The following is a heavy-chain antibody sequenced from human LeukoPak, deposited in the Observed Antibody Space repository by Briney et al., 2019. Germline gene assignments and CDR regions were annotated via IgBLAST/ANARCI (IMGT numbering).Heavy chain of an antibody. CDR2: IDTNGGNT. V-gene: IGHV3-64*02. J-gene: IGHJ4*02. Sequence: AGGSLRLSCAASGFTFSTYAMHWVRQAPGKGLEYVSGIDTNGGNTYYADSVKGRFTISRDNSKNTLYLQMGSLRPEDMAVYYCAREEYSNSWCFDFWGLGTLVTVSS. D-gene: IGHD6-13*01. CDR3: AREEYSNSWCFDF. CDR1: GFTFSTYA.